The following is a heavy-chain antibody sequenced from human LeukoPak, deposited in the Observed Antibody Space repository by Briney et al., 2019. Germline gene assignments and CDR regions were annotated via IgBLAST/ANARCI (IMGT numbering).Heavy chain of an antibody. D-gene: IGHD6-19*01. CDR2: IIPIFGTA. V-gene: IGHV1-69*01. CDR1: GGTFSSYA. J-gene: IGHJ4*02. CDR3: ARDGRYSSGWVWDY. Sequence: SVKVSCKAPGGTFSSYAISWVRQAPGQGLEWMGGIIPIFGTANYAQKFQARVTITADESTSTAYMELSSLRSEDTAVYYCARDGRYSSGWVWDYWGQGTLVTVSS.